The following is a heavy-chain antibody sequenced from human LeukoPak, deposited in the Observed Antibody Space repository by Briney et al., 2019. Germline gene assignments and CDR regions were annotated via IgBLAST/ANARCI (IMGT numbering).Heavy chain of an antibody. CDR3: ARDSQHLNFDH. D-gene: IGHD3-3*02. J-gene: IGHJ4*02. CDR2: IKEDGSEK. V-gene: IGHV3-7*01. Sequence: GGSLRLSCAASGFTFSSYSMNWVRQAPGKGLEWVANIKEDGSEKYYVDSVKGRFTISRDNAKNSLYLQMDSLRAEDTAVYYCARDSQHLNFDHWGQGTLVTVSS. CDR1: GFTFSSYS.